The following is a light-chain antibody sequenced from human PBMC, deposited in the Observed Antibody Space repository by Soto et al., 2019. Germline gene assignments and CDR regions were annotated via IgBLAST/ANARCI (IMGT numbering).Light chain of an antibody. CDR3: QQIYSAPLT. CDR1: QSITTY. J-gene: IGKJ4*01. V-gene: IGKV1-39*01. Sequence: DIQMTQSPSSLSASVGDIVTSTCRASQSITTYLNWYRQKPGKAPKLLIYAASSLQSGVPSRFSGSGSETEFTLSISSLQPEDFATYFCQQIYSAPLTFGGGTKVDIK. CDR2: AAS.